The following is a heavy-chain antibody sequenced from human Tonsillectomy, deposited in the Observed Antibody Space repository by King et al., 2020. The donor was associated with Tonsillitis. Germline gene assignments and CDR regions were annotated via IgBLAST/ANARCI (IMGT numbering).Heavy chain of an antibody. D-gene: IGHD3-10*01. CDR2: ISGSGGST. Sequence: VQLVESGGGLVQPGGSLRLSCAASGFTFSSYAMSWVRQAPGKGLEWVSAISGSGGSTYYADSVKGRFTISRDNSKNTLYLQMNSLRAEDTAVYYCAKDPGLWFGELFWFDPWGKGTLVTVSS. V-gene: IGHV3-23*04. CDR3: AKDPGLWFGELFWFDP. J-gene: IGHJ5*02. CDR1: GFTFSSYA.